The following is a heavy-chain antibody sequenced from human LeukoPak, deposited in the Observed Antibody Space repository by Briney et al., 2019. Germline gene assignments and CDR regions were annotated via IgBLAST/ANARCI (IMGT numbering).Heavy chain of an antibody. CDR2: ISGSGGST. J-gene: IGHJ4*02. D-gene: IGHD3-16*01. Sequence: GGSLRLSCVASGFTFDDYVMHWVRQAPGKGLEWVSAISGSGGSTYYADSVKGRFTISRDNSKNTLYLQMNSLRAEDTAVYYCAKDLKGGYYFDYWGQGTLVTVSS. CDR3: AKDLKGGYYFDY. V-gene: IGHV3-23*01. CDR1: GFTFDDYV.